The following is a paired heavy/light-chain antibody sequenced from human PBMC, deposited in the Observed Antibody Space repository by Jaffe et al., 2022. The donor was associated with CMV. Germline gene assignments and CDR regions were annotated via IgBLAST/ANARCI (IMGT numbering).Light chain of an antibody. Sequence: SYVLTQPPSVSVAPGKTARITCGGNNIGSKSVHWYQQKPGQAPVLVIYYDSDRPSGIPERFSGSNSGNTATLTISRVEAGDEADYYCQVWDSSSDHPYVFGTGTKVTVL. CDR3: QVWDSSSDHPYV. V-gene: IGLV3-21*04. J-gene: IGLJ1*01. CDR2: YDS. CDR1: NIGSKS.
Heavy chain of an antibody. D-gene: IGHD6-13*01. J-gene: IGHJ4*02. CDR1: GFTFSSYA. CDR2: ISGSGGST. Sequence: EVQLVESGGGLVQPGGSLRLSCAASGFTFSSYAMSWVRQAPGKGLEWVSAISGSGGSTYYADSVKGRFTISRDNSKNTLYLQMNSLRAEDTAVYYCAKDLTPLRIAAAGTAFDYWGQGTLVTVSS. CDR3: AKDLTPLRIAAAGTAFDY. V-gene: IGHV3-23*04.